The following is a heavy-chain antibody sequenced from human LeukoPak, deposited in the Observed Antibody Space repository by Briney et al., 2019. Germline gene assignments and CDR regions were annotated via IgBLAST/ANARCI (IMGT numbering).Heavy chain of an antibody. Sequence: GGSLRLSCSASGFVFSIYTMYWVRQAPGKGLECVAVISYHESNKYYADSVKGRFTISRDNSKDTLFLQMNSLRAEDTAVYYCARNVESAYYDFGDGMDVWGQGTTVTVSS. D-gene: IGHD3-3*01. CDR3: ARNVESAYYDFGDGMDV. V-gene: IGHV3-30-3*01. CDR1: GFVFSIYT. CDR2: ISYHESNK. J-gene: IGHJ6*02.